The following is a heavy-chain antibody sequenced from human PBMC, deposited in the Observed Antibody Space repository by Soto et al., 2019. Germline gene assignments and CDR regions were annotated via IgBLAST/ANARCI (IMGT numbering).Heavy chain of an antibody. CDR2: IYWYDDK. CDR1: GFSLSTSGVG. D-gene: IGHD1-1*01. Sequence: QITLKESGPTLVKPTQTLTLTCTFSGFSLSTSGVGVGWIRQSPGKALEWLGLIYWYDDKGYSPSLKSRLTITKDTSKSQVVLTITNMDPVDTATYYCAHLKWNDGQAEYFQYWGQGTLVTVSS. J-gene: IGHJ1*01. V-gene: IGHV2-5*01. CDR3: AHLKWNDGQAEYFQY.